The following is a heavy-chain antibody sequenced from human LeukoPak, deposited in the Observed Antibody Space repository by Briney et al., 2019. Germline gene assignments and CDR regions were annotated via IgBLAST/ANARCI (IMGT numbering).Heavy chain of an antibody. D-gene: IGHD6-6*01. Sequence: ASVKVSCKASGYTFTSYYMHWVRQAPGQGLEWMGIINPSGGSTSYAQKFQGRVTMTRDTSTSTVYMELSSLRSEDTAVYYCSRDGPRIAALGEDFDYWGQGTLVTVSS. J-gene: IGHJ4*02. CDR3: SRDGPRIAALGEDFDY. CDR2: INPSGGST. V-gene: IGHV1-46*01. CDR1: GYTFTSYY.